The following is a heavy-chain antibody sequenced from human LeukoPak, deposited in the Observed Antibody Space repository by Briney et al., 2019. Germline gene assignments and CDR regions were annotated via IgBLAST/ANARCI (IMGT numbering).Heavy chain of an antibody. Sequence: ASVKVSCKASGYTFTGYYMHWVRQAPGQGLEWMGWINPNSGGTNYAQKFQGRVTMTRNTAISTAYMEVSRLRSDDTAVDCCARVDVVVVGASMDGRGEGSTVGVSS. V-gene: IGHV1-2*02. CDR3: ARVDVVVVGASMDG. J-gene: IGHJ6*01. D-gene: IGHD2-15*01. CDR2: INPNSGGT. CDR1: GYTFTGYY.